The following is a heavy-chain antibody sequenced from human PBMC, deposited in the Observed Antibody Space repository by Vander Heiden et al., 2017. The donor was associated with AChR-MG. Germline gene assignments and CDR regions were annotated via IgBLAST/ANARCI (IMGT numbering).Heavy chain of an antibody. CDR2: INHSGST. J-gene: IGHJ4*02. V-gene: IGHV4-34*01. CDR1: GGSFSGYY. D-gene: IGHD6-19*01. CDR3: ATKYSSGWPVDY. Sequence: QVQLQQWGAGLSKPAETLSLTCAVHGGSFSGYYWGWIRQPPGKGLEWIGEINHSGSTNYNPSLKSRVTISVDTSKNQFSLKLSSVTAADTAVYYCATKYSSGWPVDYWGQGTLVTVSS.